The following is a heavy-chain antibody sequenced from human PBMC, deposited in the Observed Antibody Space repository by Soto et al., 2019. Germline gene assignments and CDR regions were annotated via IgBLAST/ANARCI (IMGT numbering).Heavy chain of an antibody. J-gene: IGHJ6*03. CDR3: ARDLGASYSSSTGDYYYYYMDV. V-gene: IGHV6-1*01. D-gene: IGHD6-6*01. CDR1: GDSVSSNSAA. CDR2: TYYRSKWYN. Sequence: SQTLSLTCAISGDSVSSNSAAWNWIRQSPSRGLEWLGRTYYRSKWYNDYAVSVKSRITINPDTSKNQFSLQLNSVTPEDTAVYYCARDLGASYSSSTGDYYYYYMDVWGKGTTVTVFS.